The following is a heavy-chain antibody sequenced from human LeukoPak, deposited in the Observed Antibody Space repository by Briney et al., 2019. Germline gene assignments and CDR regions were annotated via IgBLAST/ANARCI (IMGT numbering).Heavy chain of an antibody. CDR3: ARGLDYYDSSGYSFTGSFFDY. V-gene: IGHV4-30-4*01. CDR2: IYYSGST. D-gene: IGHD3-22*01. CDR1: GGSISSGDYC. J-gene: IGHJ4*02. Sequence: PSETLSLTCTVSGGSISSGDYCWSWIRQPPGKGLEWIGYIYYSGSTCDNPSIRSRVTISVDSSKNQVSLKLSSVTATDTAVYYCARGLDYYDSSGYSFTGSFFDYWGQGTLVTVSS.